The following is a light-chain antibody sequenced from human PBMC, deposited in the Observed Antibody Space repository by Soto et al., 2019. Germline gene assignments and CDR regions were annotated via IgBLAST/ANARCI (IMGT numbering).Light chain of an antibody. J-gene: IGKJ2*01. CDR2: DAS. CDR3: QQSYTTVYT. CDR1: QTIGAN. Sequence: DIQMTQSPSSLSASVGDRVTITCWASQTIGANLNWYRQKLGKAPTLLIYDASTLQSGVPSRFSGLGSGTDFALTITSLQPDDSATYYCQQSYTTVYTFGQGTKVEIK. V-gene: IGKV1-39*01.